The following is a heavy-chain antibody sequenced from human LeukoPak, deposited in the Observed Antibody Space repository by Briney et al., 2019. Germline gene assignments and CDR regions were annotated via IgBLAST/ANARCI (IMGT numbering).Heavy chain of an antibody. J-gene: IGHJ4*02. D-gene: IGHD1-26*01. CDR3: ARGFSGSYVDY. V-gene: IGHV4-39*07. CDR1: GGSISSSSHY. CDR2: ISYSGST. Sequence: SETLSLTCTVSGGSISSSSHYWDWIRQPPGKGLEWIGSISYSGSTYYNPSLKSRVTISVDRSKNQFSLKLSSVTAADTAVYYCARGFSGSYVDYWGQGTLVTVSS.